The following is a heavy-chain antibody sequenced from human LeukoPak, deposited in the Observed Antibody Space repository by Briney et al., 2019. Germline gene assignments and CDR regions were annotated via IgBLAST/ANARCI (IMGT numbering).Heavy chain of an antibody. D-gene: IGHD3-10*01. J-gene: IGHJ5*02. V-gene: IGHV3-33*01. Sequence: GRSLRLSCAASGFTFSSYGMHWVRQAPGKGLEWVAVICYDGSNKYYADSVKGGFTISRDNSKNTLYLQMNSLRAEDTAVYYCAREGYGSGSYYNVGWRDWFDPWGRGTLVTVSS. CDR3: AREGYGSGSYYNVGWRDWFDP. CDR1: GFTFSSYG. CDR2: ICYDGSNK.